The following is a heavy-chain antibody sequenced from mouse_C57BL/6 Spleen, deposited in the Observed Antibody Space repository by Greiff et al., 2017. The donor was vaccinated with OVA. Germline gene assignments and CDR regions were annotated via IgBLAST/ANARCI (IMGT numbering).Heavy chain of an antibody. CDR2: IYPGDGDT. J-gene: IGHJ2*01. D-gene: IGHD2-3*01. V-gene: IGHV1-80*01. CDR3: ARSPDGYYYFDY. CDR1: GYAFSSYW. Sequence: VQLQQSGAELVKPGASVKISCKASGYAFSSYWMNWVKQRPGKGLEWIGQIYPGDGDTNYNGKFKGKATLTADKSSSTAYMQLSSLTSEDSSVDICARSPDGYYYFDYWGQGTTRTVSS.